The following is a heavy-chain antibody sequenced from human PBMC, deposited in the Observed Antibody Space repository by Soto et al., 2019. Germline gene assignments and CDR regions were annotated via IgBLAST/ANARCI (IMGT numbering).Heavy chain of an antibody. D-gene: IGHD3-16*01. CDR1: GVSITTNRSA. Sequence: PSETLSLTSAASGVSITTNRSASISIRQPPGNGLECIGYIYPSGTICYNPSLNIRVTISADTSSNQFSLKLTSVTAADTAVYFCATYTAFAKYYFDYWGRGTLVTVSS. CDR2: IYPSGTI. J-gene: IGHJ4*02. CDR3: ATYTAFAKYYFDY. V-gene: IGHV4-30-2*01.